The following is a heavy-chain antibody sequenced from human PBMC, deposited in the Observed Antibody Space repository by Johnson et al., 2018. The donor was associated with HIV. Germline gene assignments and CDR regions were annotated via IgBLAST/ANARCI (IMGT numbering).Heavy chain of an antibody. D-gene: IGHD3-22*01. V-gene: IGHV3-30-3*01. Sequence: QVQLVESGGGVVQPGGSLRLSCAASGFTFTIYALYWVRQAPGKGLEWVTVISHDGSNKYYADSVEDRFTISRDNAKNSLYLQMNSLRAEDTALYYCAKDSTMIVEGFDAFDIWVQGTMVTVSS. CDR3: AKDSTMIVEGFDAFDI. J-gene: IGHJ3*02. CDR1: GFTFTIYA. CDR2: ISHDGSNK.